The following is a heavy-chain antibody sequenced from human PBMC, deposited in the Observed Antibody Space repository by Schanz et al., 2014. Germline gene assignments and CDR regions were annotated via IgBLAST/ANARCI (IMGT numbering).Heavy chain of an antibody. CDR3: AKSQGSSFDS. V-gene: IGHV3-11*03. J-gene: IGHJ4*02. CDR1: GFSFSDYY. CDR2: IGTSGGT. D-gene: IGHD6-13*01. Sequence: QVHLLESGGGLVEPGGSLRLSCAASGFSFSDYYMSWIRQAPGKGLEWVSTIGTSGGTNYAESVKGRFTISRDNSKNSLYLQMSSLRAEDTAVYYCAKSQGSSFDSWGQGTLVTVSS.